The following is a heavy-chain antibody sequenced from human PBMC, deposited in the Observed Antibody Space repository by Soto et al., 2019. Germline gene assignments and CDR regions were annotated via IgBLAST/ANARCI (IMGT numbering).Heavy chain of an antibody. D-gene: IGHD2-21*02. V-gene: IGHV4-39*01. CDR2: IYYSGRT. CDR3: ARQRTTVVTQAYFDH. J-gene: IGHJ4*02. Sequence: SETLSLTCIVSGESISSSSYYWGWIRQPPGKGLEWIGSIYYSGRTYYNPSFKSRVTISVDTSKNQFSLKLSSVTATDTAVYYCARQRTTVVTQAYFDHWGQGARVTVSS. CDR1: GESISSSSYY.